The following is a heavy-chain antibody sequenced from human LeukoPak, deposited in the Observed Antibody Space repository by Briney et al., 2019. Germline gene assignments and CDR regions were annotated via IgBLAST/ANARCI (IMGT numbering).Heavy chain of an antibody. CDR1: GFTFSNNA. Sequence: GGSLRLSCAASGFTFSNNAMSWVRQAPGKGLEWVSAVSASAASTYYADSVKGRFTISRDNSNNTLYLQMNSLRVEDTAVYYCAKSKSTGLYDSFAYLFDSWGQGALVTVSS. D-gene: IGHD3-16*01. V-gene: IGHV3-23*01. J-gene: IGHJ4*02. CDR2: VSASAAST. CDR3: AKSKSTGLYDSFAYLFDS.